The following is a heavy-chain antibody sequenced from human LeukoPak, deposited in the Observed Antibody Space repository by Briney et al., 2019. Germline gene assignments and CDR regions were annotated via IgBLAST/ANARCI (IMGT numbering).Heavy chain of an antibody. CDR2: IYYTGRN. CDR1: GGSISSHY. Sequence: SETLSLTCTASGGSISSHYWSWIQQPPGKGLEWIGDIYYTGRNNYNPSLKSRVTISVDTSKNHLSLNLTSVLAADTAMYYCARRDSGWNYFDYWGQGNLVTVSS. CDR3: ARRDSGWNYFDY. D-gene: IGHD5-12*01. V-gene: IGHV4-59*08. J-gene: IGHJ4*02.